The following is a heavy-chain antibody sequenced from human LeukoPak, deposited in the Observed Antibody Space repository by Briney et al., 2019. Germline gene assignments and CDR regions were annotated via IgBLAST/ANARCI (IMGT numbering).Heavy chain of an antibody. D-gene: IGHD3-16*02. CDR3: ARGLSPPPPWFDY. Sequence: SETLSLTCTVSGGSISSGGYYWSWIRQPEGKGLELIGYIFQSGSTYYNPSLKTRVTISIDTSKNQFSLNLNSVTAADTAVYFCARGLSPPPPWFDYWGPGSLVTVSS. J-gene: IGHJ4*02. CDR2: IFQSGST. CDR1: GGSISSGGYY. V-gene: IGHV4-30-2*01.